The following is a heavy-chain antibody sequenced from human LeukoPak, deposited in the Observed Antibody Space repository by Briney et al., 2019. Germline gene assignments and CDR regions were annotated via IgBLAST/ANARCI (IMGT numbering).Heavy chain of an antibody. V-gene: IGHV1-3*01. D-gene: IGHD6-13*01. CDR2: INAGNGNT. Sequence: ASVKVSCKASGYTFSSYGISWVRQAPGQRLEWMGWINAGNGNTKYSQKFQGRVTITRDTSASTAYMELSSLRSEDTAVYYCARGPSDSSSWLPYYYYGMDVWGQGTTVTVSS. CDR3: ARGPSDSSSWLPYYYYGMDV. J-gene: IGHJ6*02. CDR1: GYTFSSYG.